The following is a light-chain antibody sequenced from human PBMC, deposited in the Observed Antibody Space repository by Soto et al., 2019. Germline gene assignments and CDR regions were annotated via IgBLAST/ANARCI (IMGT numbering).Light chain of an antibody. CDR3: QQYGSSPT. Sequence: EVVLTQSPDTLSLSPGERATLSCRASQSVTSNYLAWYQQKPGQAPRLLISDASNRATGIPARFSGSGSGSDFTLTISRLEPEDFAVYYCQQYGSSPTFGQGTKVDIK. J-gene: IGKJ1*01. CDR2: DAS. CDR1: QSVTSNY. V-gene: IGKV3-20*01.